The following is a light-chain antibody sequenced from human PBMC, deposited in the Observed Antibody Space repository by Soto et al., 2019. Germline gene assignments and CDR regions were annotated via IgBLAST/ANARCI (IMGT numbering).Light chain of an antibody. CDR3: SSYTSSTAYV. J-gene: IGLJ1*01. CDR1: SSDVGGYNY. Sequence: QSALTQPASVSGSPGQSITISCTGTSSDVGGYNYVSWYQLHPGNAPKLIIYEVSNRPSGVSNRFSGSKSGNTASLTISGLQAEDEADYYCSSYTSSTAYVFGTGTKVTVL. CDR2: EVS. V-gene: IGLV2-14*01.